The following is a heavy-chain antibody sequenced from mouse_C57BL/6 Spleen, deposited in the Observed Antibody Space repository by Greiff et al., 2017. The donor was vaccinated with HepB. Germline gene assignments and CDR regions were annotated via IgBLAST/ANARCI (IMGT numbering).Heavy chain of an antibody. CDR3: ARGGYGNYVDY. D-gene: IGHD2-1*01. J-gene: IGHJ2*01. V-gene: IGHV5-4*01. CDR1: GFTFSSYA. Sequence: EVHLVESGGGLVKPGGSLKLSCAASGFTFSSYAMSWVRQTPEKRLEWVATISDGGSYTYYPDNVKGRFTISRDNAKNNLYLQMSHLKSEDTAMYYCARGGYGNYVDYWGQGTTLTVSS. CDR2: ISDGGSYT.